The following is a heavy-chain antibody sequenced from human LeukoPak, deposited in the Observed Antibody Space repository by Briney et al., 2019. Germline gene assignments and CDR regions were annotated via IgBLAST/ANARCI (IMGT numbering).Heavy chain of an antibody. V-gene: IGHV4-61*01. CDR2: VYATGTT. CDR3: ARVGSGGAWFDF. J-gene: IGHJ4*02. D-gene: IGHD6-19*01. Sequence: NPSETLSLTCTVSGYSISIGYFWGWIRQPPGKGLEWIAYVYATGTTNYNPSLKTRATISMDTSKNQLSLTLTSVTAADTAVYYCARVGSGGAWFDFWGQGTLVSVSS. CDR1: GYSISIGYF.